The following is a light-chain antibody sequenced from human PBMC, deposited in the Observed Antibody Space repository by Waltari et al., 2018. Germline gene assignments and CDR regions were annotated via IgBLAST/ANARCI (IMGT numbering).Light chain of an antibody. CDR3: ASWDDSLSVGV. V-gene: IGLV1-47*01. CDR1: ISNLGTNY. Sequence: QSVLTQPPSASGTPGQRVTISCSGSISNLGTNYVYWYQQFPGTAPKLFIQRKNRLPSGVPDRFACSKSGTSAALAISGLRSEDEADHYCASWDDSLSVGVFGGGTKLTVL. CDR2: RKN. J-gene: IGLJ3*02.